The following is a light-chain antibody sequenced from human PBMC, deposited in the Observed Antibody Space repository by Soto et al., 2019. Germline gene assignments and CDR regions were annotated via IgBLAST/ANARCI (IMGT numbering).Light chain of an antibody. J-gene: IGLJ1*01. Sequence: QSALTQPASVSGSPGQSITISCTGTSSDVGGYSYVSWYQQHPDKAPKLMIYEVSNRPSGVSNRFSGSKSGNTASLTISGLQAEDEADYYCSSYAGSSTYVFGTGTKLTVL. CDR1: SSDVGGYSY. CDR2: EVS. V-gene: IGLV2-14*01. CDR3: SSYAGSSTYV.